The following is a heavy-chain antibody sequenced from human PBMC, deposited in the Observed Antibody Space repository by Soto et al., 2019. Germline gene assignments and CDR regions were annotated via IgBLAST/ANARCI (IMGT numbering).Heavy chain of an antibody. V-gene: IGHV2-26*01. CDR2: IDSSGEK. D-gene: IGHD6-19*01. CDR3: ARRHLAVAVSPWFDP. CDR1: GLSITDSEMG. J-gene: IGHJ5*02. Sequence: QVTLKESGPVLVKPTETLTLRCTVSGLSITDSEMGVSWIRRPPGQPLEWLAHIDSSGEKSYRTFLKSRLASSKDTSKSQRVLTMTNMDPADTATYYCARRHLAVAVSPWFDPWGQGIPVTVSS.